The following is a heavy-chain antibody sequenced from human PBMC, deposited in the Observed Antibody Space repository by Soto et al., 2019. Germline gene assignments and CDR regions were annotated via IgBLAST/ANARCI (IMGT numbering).Heavy chain of an antibody. V-gene: IGHV2-26*01. CDR3: ARIKSDYDILNRYPNLNWLDP. J-gene: IGHJ5*02. CDR1: GFSLSNARMG. Sequence: SGPTLVNPTETLTLTCAVSGFSLSNARMGVSWIRQPPGKALEWLAHIFSNDEKSYSTSLKSRLTISKDTSKSQVVLTMTNMDPVDTATYYCARIKSDYDILNRYPNLNWLDPCGQGTLVTVYS. D-gene: IGHD3-9*01. CDR2: IFSNDEK.